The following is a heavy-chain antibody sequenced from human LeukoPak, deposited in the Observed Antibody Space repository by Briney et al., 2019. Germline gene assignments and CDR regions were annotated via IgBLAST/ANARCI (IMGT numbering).Heavy chain of an antibody. CDR2: IYYSGST. J-gene: IGHJ6*02. CDR3: AGSYNNAGYFYYGMDV. Sequence: SGTLSLTCTVSGGSISSYYWSWIRQPPGKRLEWIGHIYYSGSTNYNPSLKSRVTISLDTSKNQLPLRLSSVTAADTAVYYCAGSYNNAGYFYYGMDVWGQGTTVTVSS. CDR1: GGSISSYY. D-gene: IGHD1-26*01. V-gene: IGHV4-59*08.